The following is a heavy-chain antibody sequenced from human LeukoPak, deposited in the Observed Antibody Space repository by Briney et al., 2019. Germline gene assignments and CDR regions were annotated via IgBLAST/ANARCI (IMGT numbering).Heavy chain of an antibody. CDR1: GGSISSGYW. Sequence: SETLSLTCAVSGGSISSGYWRSWVRQPPGKGLEWIAEIHNSGSTNYNPSLKSQFTISVDKSKNQFSLNLNSATAADTAVYYCARSPPPGATAYGAVDSWGRGSLVTVSS. V-gene: IGHV4-4*02. D-gene: IGHD3-10*01. J-gene: IGHJ5*01. CDR3: ARSPPPGATAYGAVDS. CDR2: IHNSGST.